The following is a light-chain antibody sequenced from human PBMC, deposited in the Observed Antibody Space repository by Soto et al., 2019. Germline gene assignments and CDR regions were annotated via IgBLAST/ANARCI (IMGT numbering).Light chain of an antibody. CDR2: DVS. J-gene: IGLJ1*01. CDR1: SSDVGGYKY. CDR3: YSYTTSGTYV. V-gene: IGLV2-14*01. Sequence: LTQPASVSGSPGQSIAISCTGTSSDVGGYKYVSWYQQHPAKAPKLMIYDVSNRPSGVSDRFSGSKSGNTASLTISGLQAEDEADYYCYSYTTSGTYVFGTGTKVTVL.